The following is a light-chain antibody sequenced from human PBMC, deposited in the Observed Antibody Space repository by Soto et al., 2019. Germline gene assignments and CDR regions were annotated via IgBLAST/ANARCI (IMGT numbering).Light chain of an antibody. Sequence: QSVLTQPLSVSAAPGQRVTISCSGSSSNIGGNSVSWYQQLPGTAPKLLIYDDDKRPSGIPDRFSGSKSGTSATLGITGFQTGDEADYYCGSWDSSLSAYVFGTGTKVTVL. V-gene: IGLV1-51*01. CDR1: SSNIGGNS. J-gene: IGLJ1*01. CDR2: DDD. CDR3: GSWDSSLSAYV.